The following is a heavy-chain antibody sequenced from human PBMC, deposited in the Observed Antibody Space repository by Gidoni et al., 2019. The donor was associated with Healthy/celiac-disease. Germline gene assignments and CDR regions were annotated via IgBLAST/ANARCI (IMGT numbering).Heavy chain of an antibody. CDR3: AKSPGGSYYDIVTGSP. D-gene: IGHD3-9*01. Sequence: EVQLLESGGGLVQPGVSLRLSCAASGFTFSCYAMSWVRQAPGKGLEWGSANSGSGGSTYYADSVKGRFTISRDNSKNTLYLQMNSLRAEDTAVYYCAKSPGGSYYDIVTGSPWGQGTLVTVSS. CDR2: NSGSGGST. J-gene: IGHJ5*02. V-gene: IGHV3-23*01. CDR1: GFTFSCYA.